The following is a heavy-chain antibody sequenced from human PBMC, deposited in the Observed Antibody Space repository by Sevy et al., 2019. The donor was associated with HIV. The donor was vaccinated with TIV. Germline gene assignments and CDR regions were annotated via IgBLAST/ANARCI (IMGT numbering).Heavy chain of an antibody. V-gene: IGHV4-59*01. D-gene: IGHD3-3*01. CDR1: GGSISSYY. Sequence: SETLSLTCTVSGGSISSYYWSWIRQPPGKGLEWIGYIYYSGSTNYNPSLKSRVTISVDTSKNQFCLKLSSVTAADTAVYYCGRVGYYRGYYFDYWGQGTLVTVSS. CDR3: GRVGYYRGYYFDY. CDR2: IYYSGST. J-gene: IGHJ4*02.